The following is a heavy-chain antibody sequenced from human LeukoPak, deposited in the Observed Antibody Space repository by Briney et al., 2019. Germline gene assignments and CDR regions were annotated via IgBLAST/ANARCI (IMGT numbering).Heavy chain of an antibody. CDR2: ISSSGSTI. CDR1: GFTFSSYE. V-gene: IGHV3-48*03. CDR3: ASVFYSNRYFDY. Sequence: GGSLRLSCAASGFTFSSYEMNWVRQAPGKGLEWVSYISSSGSTIYYADSVKGRFTISRDNAKNSLYLQMNSLRAEDTAAYYCASVFYSNRYFDYWGQGTLVTVSS. J-gene: IGHJ4*02. D-gene: IGHD4-11*01.